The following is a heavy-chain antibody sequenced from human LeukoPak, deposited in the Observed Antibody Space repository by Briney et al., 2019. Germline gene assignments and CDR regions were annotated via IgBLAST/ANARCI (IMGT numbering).Heavy chain of an antibody. CDR2: IYTSGST. V-gene: IGHV4-61*02. CDR3: ARGGYGSGSYYKQGYFDP. CDR1: GGSISSGTYY. D-gene: IGHD3-10*01. Sequence: SETLSLTCTVSGGSISSGTYYWGWIRQPAGKGLEWIVRIYTSGSTNYNPSLKSRVTISVDTSKNQFSLKLSSVTAADTAVYYCARGGYGSGSYYKQGYFDPWGQGTLVTVSS. J-gene: IGHJ5*02.